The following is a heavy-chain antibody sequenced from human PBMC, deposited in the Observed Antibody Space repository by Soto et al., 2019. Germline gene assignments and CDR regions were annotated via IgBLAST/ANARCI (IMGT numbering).Heavy chain of an antibody. J-gene: IGHJ4*02. Sequence: EVQLLESGGGLVQPGGSLRLSCAASGFTFSSYAMSWVRRAPGKGLEWVSAISGSGGSTYYADSVKGRFTISRDNSKNTLYLQMNSLRAEDTAVYYCAKRSRGSGWPGYWGQGTLVTVSS. CDR2: ISGSGGST. CDR3: AKRSRGSGWPGY. V-gene: IGHV3-23*01. D-gene: IGHD6-19*01. CDR1: GFTFSSYA.